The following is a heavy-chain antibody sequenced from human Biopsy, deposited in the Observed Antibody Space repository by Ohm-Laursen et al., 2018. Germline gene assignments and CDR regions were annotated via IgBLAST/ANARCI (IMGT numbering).Heavy chain of an antibody. D-gene: IGHD4-23*01. Sequence: SETLSLTCTVSGGSISGYHWSWIRKSPGKGLEWLAYISYTGGITSNPSLNGRATMSLDTSKNQFSLRLIYVTAADTAVYYCAKGRNDNGGMYFGSWGQGTLVTVSS. CDR3: AKGRNDNGGMYFGS. J-gene: IGHJ4*02. CDR2: ISYTGGI. V-gene: IGHV4-59*01. CDR1: GGSISGYH.